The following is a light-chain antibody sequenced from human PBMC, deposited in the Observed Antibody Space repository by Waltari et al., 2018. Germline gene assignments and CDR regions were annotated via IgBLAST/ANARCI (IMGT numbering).Light chain of an antibody. J-gene: IGKJ3*01. Sequence: ETVMPQSPPTLPFSPGERPPPSCRASQSVSSNLAWYQQKPGQAPRLLIYGASTRATGIPARFSGSGSGTEFTLTISSLQSEDFAVYYCQQYNNWLFTFGHGTKVDIK. CDR1: QSVSSN. V-gene: IGKV3-15*01. CDR2: GAS. CDR3: QQYNNWLFT.